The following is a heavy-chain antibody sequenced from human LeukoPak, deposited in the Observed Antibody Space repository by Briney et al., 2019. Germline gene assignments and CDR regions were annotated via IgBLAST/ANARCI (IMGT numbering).Heavy chain of an antibody. CDR1: GYSFTSLW. Sequence: GESLKISCKGSGYSFTSLWIGWVRQMPGKGLEWMGIIYPGDSDTRYSPSFEGQVTISADKSISTAYLEWSNLKASDTAIYYCARQYGRPFDYWGQGTLVTVSS. CDR2: IYPGDSDT. J-gene: IGHJ4*02. CDR3: ARQYGRPFDY. V-gene: IGHV5-51*01. D-gene: IGHD4-17*01.